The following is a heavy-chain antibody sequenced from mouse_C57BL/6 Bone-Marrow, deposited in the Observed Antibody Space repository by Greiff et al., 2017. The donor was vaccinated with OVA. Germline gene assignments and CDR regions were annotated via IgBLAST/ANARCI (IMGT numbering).Heavy chain of an antibody. Sequence: VQLQESGPELVKPGASVKISCKASGYSFTSYYIHWVKQRPGQGLEWIGWIYPGSGNTKYNEKFKGKATLTADTSSSTAYMQLSSLTSEDSAVYYCARDTTVEGYFDVWGTGTTVTVSS. V-gene: IGHV1-66*01. CDR3: ARDTTVEGYFDV. CDR2: IYPGSGNT. J-gene: IGHJ1*03. D-gene: IGHD1-1*01. CDR1: GYSFTSYY.